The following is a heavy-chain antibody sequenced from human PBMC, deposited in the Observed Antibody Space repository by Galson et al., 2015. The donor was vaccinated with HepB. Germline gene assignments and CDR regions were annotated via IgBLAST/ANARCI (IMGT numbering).Heavy chain of an antibody. CDR1: GFTFDDYT. D-gene: IGHD2-2*01. J-gene: IGHJ6*03. CDR3: AKGAADCSSTSCHNTYYYYYMDV. V-gene: IGHV3-43*01. Sequence: SLRLSCAASGFTFDDYTMHWVRQAPGKGLEWVSLISWDGGSTYYADSVKGRFTISRDNSKNSLYLQMNSLRTEDTALYYCAKGAADCSSTSCHNTYYYYYMDVWGKGTTVTVSS. CDR2: ISWDGGST.